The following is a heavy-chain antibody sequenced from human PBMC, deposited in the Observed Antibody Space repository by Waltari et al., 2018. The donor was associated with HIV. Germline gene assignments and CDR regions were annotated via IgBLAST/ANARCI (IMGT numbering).Heavy chain of an antibody. J-gene: IGHJ4*02. D-gene: IGHD2-21*01. Sequence: EVQLVESGGALVKPGGSLSLPCVGPGYIFSNTWMSWVRQAPGKGLEWVGRIKSKSGGGATDYTATVKGRFTISRDDSKSSLFLQMNSLKSEDTGLYYCITDEKVNCGSECFDHWGQGTLVTVSS. CDR3: ITDEKVNCGSECFDH. CDR1: GYIFSNTW. V-gene: IGHV3-15*02. CDR2: IKSKSGGGAT.